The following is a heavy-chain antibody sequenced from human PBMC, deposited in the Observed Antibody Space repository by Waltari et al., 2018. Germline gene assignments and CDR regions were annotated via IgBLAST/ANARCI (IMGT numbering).Heavy chain of an antibody. CDR3: AKVRGNPNNYHDY. V-gene: IGHV3-23*01. J-gene: IGHJ4*02. CDR2: ISGSGGGT. D-gene: IGHD4-4*01. CDR1: GFTFSSYA. Sequence: EVQLLESGGGLVQPGGSLRLSCAASGFTFSSYAMSWVRQAPGKGRGWVSAISGSGGGTYYADSVKGRLTISRDNSRNTLYLQMNSLRAEDTAVYYCAKVRGNPNNYHDYWGQGTLVTVSS.